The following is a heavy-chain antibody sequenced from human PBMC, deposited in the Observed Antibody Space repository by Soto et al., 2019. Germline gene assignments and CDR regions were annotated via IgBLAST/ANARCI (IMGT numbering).Heavy chain of an antibody. Sequence: VQLVQSGAVVQKPGSSVKVSCKASGGTFSSYAVSWVRQAPGQGLEWMGGFIPLLGSANYAGKFQGRVTITAGESATIAFVELSNLRSEDTAVYYCAIGSTYSGEFDYWGQGTLVTVSS. CDR2: FIPLLGSA. V-gene: IGHV1-69*01. J-gene: IGHJ4*02. CDR3: AIGSTYSGEFDY. CDR1: GGTFSSYA. D-gene: IGHD1-26*01.